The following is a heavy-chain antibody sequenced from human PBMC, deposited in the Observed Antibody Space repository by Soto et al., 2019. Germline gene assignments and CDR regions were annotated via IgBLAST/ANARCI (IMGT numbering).Heavy chain of an antibody. D-gene: IGHD6-13*01. Sequence: EVPLVESGGGLVQPGGSLRLSCAASGFTFSSYSMNWVRQAPGKGLEWVSYISSSSSTIYYADSVKGRFTISRDNAKSSLCLQMNSLRAEDTAVYYCARHPERIAEIGWFDPWGQGTRGTVSS. CDR2: ISSSSSTI. CDR1: GFTFSSYS. CDR3: ARHPERIAEIGWFDP. V-gene: IGHV3-48*01. J-gene: IGHJ5*02.